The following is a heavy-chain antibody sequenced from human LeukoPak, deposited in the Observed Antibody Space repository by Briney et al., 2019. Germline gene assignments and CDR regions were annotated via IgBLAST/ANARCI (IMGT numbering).Heavy chain of an antibody. Sequence: KPSETLSLTCIVSGGSINNYYWSWVRQSPGRGLEWIGYIYYTGITNYNPSLRRRVILSVDTSKNQFSLKLRSVTAADTAVYFCARASSTPGSGYYPFDYWGQGTLVTVSS. CDR1: GGSINNYY. D-gene: IGHD3-3*01. V-gene: IGHV4-59*01. CDR2: IYYTGIT. J-gene: IGHJ4*02. CDR3: ARASSTPGSGYYPFDY.